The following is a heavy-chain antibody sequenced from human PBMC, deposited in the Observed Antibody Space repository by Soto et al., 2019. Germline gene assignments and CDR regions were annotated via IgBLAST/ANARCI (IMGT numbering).Heavy chain of an antibody. CDR1: GGSISGGVHS. CDR2: IFDSGST. Sequence: QVQLQESGPGLVKPSETLSLTCTVSGGSISGGVHSWSWIRQPPGKGLEWIGHIFDSGSTYYNPSLKSRLTISLDTSKNQVPLRLSSVTAEDTAVYYCAREIMPLTNDWYFDLWGRGTLVTVSS. J-gene: IGHJ2*01. D-gene: IGHD2-8*01. CDR3: AREIMPLTNDWYFDL. V-gene: IGHV4-30-4*01.